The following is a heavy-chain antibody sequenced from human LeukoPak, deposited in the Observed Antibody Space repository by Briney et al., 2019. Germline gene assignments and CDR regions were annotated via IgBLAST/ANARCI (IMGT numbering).Heavy chain of an antibody. CDR3: ARGGMTTVTTSAHYYYYYMDV. D-gene: IGHD4-11*01. CDR1: GFTFSSYW. CDR2: IKQDGSEK. J-gene: IGHJ6*03. Sequence: PGGSLRLSCAASGFTFSSYWMSWVRQAPGKGLEWVANIKQDGSEKYYVDSVKGRFTISRDNAKNSLYLQMNSLRAEDTAVYYCARGGMTTVTTSAHYYYYYMDVWGKGTTVTVSS. V-gene: IGHV3-7*01.